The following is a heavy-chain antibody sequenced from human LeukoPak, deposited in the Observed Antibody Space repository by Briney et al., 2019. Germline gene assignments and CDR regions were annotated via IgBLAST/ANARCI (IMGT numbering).Heavy chain of an antibody. Sequence: SETLSLTCSVSADSITRYNWSWIRQPPGKGLEWIGYMFHTGSTSYNPSLKSRVTLSMDTSKLQFSLKLTSVTAADTAVYYCAREGGKQWLVFDYWGRGALVTVSS. V-gene: IGHV4-59*01. CDR3: AREGGKQWLVFDY. CDR2: MFHTGST. J-gene: IGHJ4*02. CDR1: ADSITRYN. D-gene: IGHD6-19*01.